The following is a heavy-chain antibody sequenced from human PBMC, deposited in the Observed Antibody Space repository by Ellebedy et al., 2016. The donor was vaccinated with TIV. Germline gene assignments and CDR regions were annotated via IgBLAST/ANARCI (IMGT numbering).Heavy chain of an antibody. D-gene: IGHD4-17*01. CDR3: ARGDPTDY. Sequence: SETLSLTXTVSGGSMSNYYWNWIRQPAGKGLEWIGRIYTSGSTNYNPSLKSRVTMSIDTSNNQFSLRLTSVTAADTAVYYCARGDPTDYWGQGTLVTVSS. V-gene: IGHV4-4*07. CDR2: IYTSGST. CDR1: GGSMSNYY. J-gene: IGHJ4*02.